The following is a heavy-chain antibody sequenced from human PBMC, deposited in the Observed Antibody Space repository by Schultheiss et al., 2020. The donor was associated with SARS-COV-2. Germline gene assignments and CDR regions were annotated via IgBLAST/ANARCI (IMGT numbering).Heavy chain of an antibody. D-gene: IGHD1-26*01. CDR1: GGSISSYY. J-gene: IGHJ4*02. V-gene: IGHV4-34*01. CDR3: ARVWGSYYSVYFDY. Sequence: SETLSLTCTVSGGSISSYYWSWIRQPPGKGLEWIGEINHSGSTNYNPSLKSRVTISVDKSKNQFSLKLSSVTAADTAVYYCARVWGSYYSVYFDYWGQGTLVTVSS. CDR2: INHSGST.